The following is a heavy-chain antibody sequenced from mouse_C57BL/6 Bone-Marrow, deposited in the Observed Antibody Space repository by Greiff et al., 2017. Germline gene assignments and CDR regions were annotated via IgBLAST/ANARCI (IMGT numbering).Heavy chain of an antibody. V-gene: IGHV5-9*01. D-gene: IGHD2-2*01. Sequence: EVMLVESGGGLVKPGGSLKLSCAASGFTFSSYTMPWVRQTPVKRLEWVATISGGGGNTYYPDSVKGRFTISRDNTKNTLYLQMSSLGSEDTALYYCASGGLLWLFAYWGQGTLVTVAA. CDR3: ASGGLLWLFAY. J-gene: IGHJ3*01. CDR2: ISGGGGNT. CDR1: GFTFSSYT.